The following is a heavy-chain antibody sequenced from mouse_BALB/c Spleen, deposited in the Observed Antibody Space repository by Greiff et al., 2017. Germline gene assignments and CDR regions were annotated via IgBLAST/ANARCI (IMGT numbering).Heavy chain of an antibody. CDR2: ISSGSSTI. CDR1: GFTFSSFG. CDR3: ARGGDYDRFAY. D-gene: IGHD2-4*01. Sequence: EVNLVESGGGLVQPGGSRKLSCAASGFTFSSFGMHWVRQAPEKGLEWVAYISSGSSTIYYADTVKGRFTISRDNPKNTLFLQMTSLRSEDTAMYYCARGGDYDRFAYWGQGTLVTVSA. V-gene: IGHV5-17*02. J-gene: IGHJ3*01.